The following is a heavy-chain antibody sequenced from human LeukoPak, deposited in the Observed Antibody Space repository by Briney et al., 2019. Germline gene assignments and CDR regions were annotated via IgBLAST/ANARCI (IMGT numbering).Heavy chain of an antibody. D-gene: IGHD3-3*01. J-gene: IGHJ6*02. CDR1: GYTFTGYY. CDR2: IIPIFGTA. CDR3: ASATLFGVVINNYYGMDV. V-gene: IGHV1-69*13. Sequence: ASVKVSCKASGYTFTGYYMHWVRQAPGQGLEWMGGIIPIFGTANYAQKFQGRVTITADESTSTAYMELSSLRSEDTAVYYCASATLFGVVINNYYGMDVWGQGTTVTVSS.